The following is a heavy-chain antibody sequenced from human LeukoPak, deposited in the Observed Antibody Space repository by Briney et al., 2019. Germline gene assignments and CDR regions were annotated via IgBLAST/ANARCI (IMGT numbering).Heavy chain of an antibody. CDR2: ISGSGGST. CDR1: GFTFSSYA. D-gene: IGHD2-2*01. V-gene: IGHV3-23*01. CDR3: AKARCSSTSCYFGWFDP. Sequence: EGSLRLSCAASGFTFSSYAMSWVRQAPGKGLEWVSAISGSGGSTYYADSVKGRFTISRDNSKNTLYLQMNSLRAEDTAVYYCAKARCSSTSCYFGWFDPWGQGTLVTVSS. J-gene: IGHJ5*02.